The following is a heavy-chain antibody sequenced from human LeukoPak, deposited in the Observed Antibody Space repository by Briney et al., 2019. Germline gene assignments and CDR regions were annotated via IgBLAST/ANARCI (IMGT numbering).Heavy chain of an antibody. Sequence: GGSLRLSCAASGFSLSIYDMVWVRQAPGKGLEWIASTGLSSSYIGYADSVKGRFTISRDNGENSVYLQMNSLRAEDTAVYFCAPERSYCSGATCSLDLWGQGTLVTVSS. CDR2: TGLSSSYI. J-gene: IGHJ5*02. D-gene: IGHD2-15*01. CDR1: GFSLSIYD. CDR3: APERSYCSGATCSLDL. V-gene: IGHV3-21*01.